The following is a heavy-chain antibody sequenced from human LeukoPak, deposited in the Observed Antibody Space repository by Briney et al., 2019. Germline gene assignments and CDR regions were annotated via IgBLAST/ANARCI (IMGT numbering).Heavy chain of an antibody. D-gene: IGHD3-22*01. Sequence: ASVKVSCKASGYTFTNYDINWVRQATGQGLEWMGWMNANSGNTGYPQKFQGRVTMTRNTSRSTAYMELSSLRSEDTAVYYCARAAGYYDSSGPPGGWGQGTLVSVSS. CDR3: ARAAGYYDSSGPPGG. J-gene: IGHJ4*02. CDR2: MNANSGNT. CDR1: GYTFTNYD. V-gene: IGHV1-8*01.